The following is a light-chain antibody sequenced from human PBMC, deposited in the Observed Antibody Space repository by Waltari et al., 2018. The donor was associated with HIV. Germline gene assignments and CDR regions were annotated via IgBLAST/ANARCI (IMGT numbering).Light chain of an antibody. J-gene: IGLJ2*01. Sequence: SYELTQPPSVSVSPGQTARITCSGDALPKQFAYWYQQKAGQAPLMVIYKDDKRPSGIPDRFSGSKSGTSASLAISGLRSEDEADYYCAAWDNSLSGLHVVIGGGTKLTVL. V-gene: IGLV3-25*02. CDR3: AAWDNSLSGLHVV. CDR2: KDD. CDR1: ALPKQF.